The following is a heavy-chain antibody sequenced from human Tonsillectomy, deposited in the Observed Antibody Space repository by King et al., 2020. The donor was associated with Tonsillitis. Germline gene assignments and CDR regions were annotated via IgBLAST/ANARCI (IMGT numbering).Heavy chain of an antibody. Sequence: VQLVESGGGLVKPGGSLRLSCAASGFTFSSYSMNWVRQAPEKGLEWVSSISSSSGYIYYADSVKGRFTISRDNANNSLYQQMNSLRAEDTAVYYCARDQQLIRWGQGTLVTVSS. CDR2: ISSSSGYI. CDR3: ARDQQLIR. V-gene: IGHV3-21*01. CDR1: GFTFSSYS. J-gene: IGHJ4*02. D-gene: IGHD6-13*01.